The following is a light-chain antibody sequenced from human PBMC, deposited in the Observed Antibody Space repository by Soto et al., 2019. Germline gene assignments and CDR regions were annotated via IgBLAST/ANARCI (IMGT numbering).Light chain of an antibody. Sequence: DIQMTQSPSSLSASLGDRVTITCRASQTISNYLNWYQQKSGRAPELLVYAASNLQSGVPSRFTGSGSGTHFNLTISGLETADFATYFCQQRYNTPITFGQGTRLEIK. V-gene: IGKV1-39*01. J-gene: IGKJ5*01. CDR3: QQRYNTPIT. CDR2: AAS. CDR1: QTISNY.